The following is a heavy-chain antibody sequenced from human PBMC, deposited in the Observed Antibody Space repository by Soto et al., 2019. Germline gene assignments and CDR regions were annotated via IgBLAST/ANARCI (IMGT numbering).Heavy chain of an antibody. D-gene: IGHD6-19*01. CDR1: GFTFSSFS. J-gene: IGHJ4*02. V-gene: IGHV3-30*04. Sequence: QVQLVESGGGVVQPGRSLRLSCAASGFTFSSFSLHWVRQAPGKGLEWLALISYDGRNKYNADSVKGRFTIARDNSNNTLSLQLNSLTPADTALYYCARTTTVAGTPDFDYWGQGALVTVSS. CDR2: ISYDGRNK. CDR3: ARTTTVAGTPDFDY.